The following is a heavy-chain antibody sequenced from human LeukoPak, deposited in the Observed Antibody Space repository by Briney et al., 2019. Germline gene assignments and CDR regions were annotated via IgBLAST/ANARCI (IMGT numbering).Heavy chain of an antibody. Sequence: GASVKVSCKASGGTFSSYAISWVRQAPGQGLEWMGGIIPIFGTANYAQKFQGRVTITTDESTSTAYMELSSLRSEDTAVYYCARDRGYCSGGSCYSSWFDPWGQGTLVTVSS. D-gene: IGHD2-15*01. CDR2: IIPIFGTA. J-gene: IGHJ5*02. CDR3: ARDRGYCSGGSCYSSWFDP. V-gene: IGHV1-69*05. CDR1: GGTFSSYA.